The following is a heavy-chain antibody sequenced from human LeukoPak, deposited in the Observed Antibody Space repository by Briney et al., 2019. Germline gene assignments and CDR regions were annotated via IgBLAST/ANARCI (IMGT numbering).Heavy chain of an antibody. CDR1: GFTFSSYA. Sequence: PGGSLRLSCAASGFTFSSYAMSGVRQAPGKGLEWVSAISGSGGSTYYADPVKGRLLICRVNSKSTLYLQMNSMRAEDTAVYYCAKEYQLLCWGQGTLVTVSS. D-gene: IGHD2-2*01. CDR3: AKEYQLLC. V-gene: IGHV3-23*01. CDR2: ISGSGGST. J-gene: IGHJ4*02.